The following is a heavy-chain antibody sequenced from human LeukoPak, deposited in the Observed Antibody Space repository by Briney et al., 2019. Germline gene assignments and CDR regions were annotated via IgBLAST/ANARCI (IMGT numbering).Heavy chain of an antibody. Sequence: GGSLRLSCAASGFTFSSYAMSWVRQAPGKGLEWVSAISGSGGSTYYADSVKGRFTISRDNSKNTLYLQMNSLRAEDTAVYYRAKRGSSGWYGNHFDYWGQGTLVTVSS. J-gene: IGHJ4*02. CDR1: GFTFSSYA. D-gene: IGHD6-19*01. CDR3: AKRGSSGWYGNHFDY. CDR2: ISGSGGST. V-gene: IGHV3-23*01.